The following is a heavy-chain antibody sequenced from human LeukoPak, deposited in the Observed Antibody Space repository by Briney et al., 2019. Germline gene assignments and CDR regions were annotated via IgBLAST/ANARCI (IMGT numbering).Heavy chain of an antibody. CDR2: FDPEDGET. Sequence: ASVKVSCKVSGYTLTELSMHWVRQAPGKGLEWMGGFDPEDGETIYAQKFQGRVTMTEHTSTDIAYMEPSSLRSEDTAVYYCATEVGRYYGVNYYYYMDVWGKGTTVTVSS. CDR3: ATEVGRYYGVNYYYYMDV. CDR1: GYTLTELS. V-gene: IGHV1-24*01. D-gene: IGHD4-17*01. J-gene: IGHJ6*03.